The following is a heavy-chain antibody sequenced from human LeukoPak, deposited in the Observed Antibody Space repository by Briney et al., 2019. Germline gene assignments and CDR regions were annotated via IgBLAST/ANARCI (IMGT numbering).Heavy chain of an antibody. CDR2: ISSRGRTI. CDR3: ARRFDI. J-gene: IGHJ3*02. V-gene: IGHV3-48*03. CDR1: GFTFSSYE. Sequence: PGGSLTLSCAASGFTFSSYEMNWVRQAPGKGLEWVSYISSRGRTIYYADSVKGRFTISREDAKNSLYLLLNSLRAEDTAVYYCARRFDIWGQGTMVTVSS.